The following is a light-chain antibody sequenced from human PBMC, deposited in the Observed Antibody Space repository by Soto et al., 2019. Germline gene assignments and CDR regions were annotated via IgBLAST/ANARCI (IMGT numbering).Light chain of an antibody. CDR1: QSVSSGY. Sequence: IVLTQSPGTLSLSPGDRATLSCRTSQSVSSGYLAWYQHKPGQAPRLLIYRTSTRATGIPDRFSGGGSGTDFTLTISRLETEDSAVYYCQHFSSSTLRLTFGPGTKVDLK. V-gene: IGKV3-20*01. CDR3: QHFSSSTLRLT. J-gene: IGKJ3*01. CDR2: RTS.